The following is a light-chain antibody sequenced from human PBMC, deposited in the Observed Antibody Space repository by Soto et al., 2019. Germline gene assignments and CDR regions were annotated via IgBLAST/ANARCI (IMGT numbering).Light chain of an antibody. J-gene: IGLJ1*01. CDR2: EVS. CDR1: SSNIGNNY. V-gene: IGLV2-14*01. CDR3: SSYTSSSTNV. Sequence: QSVLTQPPSVSAAPGQKVTISCSGSSSNIGNNYVSWYQQHPGKAPKLMIYEVSNRPSGVSNRFSGSKSGNTASLTISGLQAEDEADYYCSSYTSSSTNVFGTGTKLTVL.